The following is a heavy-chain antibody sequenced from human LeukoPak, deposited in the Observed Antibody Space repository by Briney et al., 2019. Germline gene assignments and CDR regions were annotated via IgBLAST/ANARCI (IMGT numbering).Heavy chain of an antibody. CDR2: INPNSGGT. V-gene: IGHV1-2*02. D-gene: IGHD5/OR15-5a*01. Sequence: GASVKVSCKASGYTFTGYYMHWVRQAPGQGLEWMGWINPNSGGTNYAQKFQGRVTMTRDTSISTAYMELSRLRSDDTAVYYCAKDFVSRNANYDAFDLWGQGTTVTVFS. J-gene: IGHJ3*01. CDR3: AKDFVSRNANYDAFDL. CDR1: GYTFTGYY.